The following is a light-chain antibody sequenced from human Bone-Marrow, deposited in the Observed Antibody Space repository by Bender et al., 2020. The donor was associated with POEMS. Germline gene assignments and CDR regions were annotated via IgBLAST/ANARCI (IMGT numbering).Light chain of an antibody. Sequence: QSVLTQPPSASGTPGQSVTISCSGSDSNIGANYVFWYRHLPGMAPNLLISKNNRRPSGVPDRFSGSKSGNTASLTISGLQAEDEADYYCQSYDTSLNTLVFGGGTKLTVL. CDR2: KNN. V-gene: IGLV1-47*01. CDR1: DSNIGANY. J-gene: IGLJ3*02. CDR3: QSYDTSLNTLV.